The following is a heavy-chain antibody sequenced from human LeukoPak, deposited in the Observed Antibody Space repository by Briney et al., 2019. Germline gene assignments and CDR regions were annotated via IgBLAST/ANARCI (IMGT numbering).Heavy chain of an antibody. CDR3: AKDHYDYIGGTYRDFDY. CDR1: GFTFSSFG. Sequence: PGGSLRLSYAASGFTFSSFGMHWVRQAPGKGLEWVAVISYDGSNPYYADSVKGRFTISRDNSKNTLYLQMNSLRAEDTAVYYCAKDHYDYIGGTYRDFDYWGQGTLVTVSS. CDR2: ISYDGSNP. J-gene: IGHJ4*02. D-gene: IGHD3-16*02. V-gene: IGHV3-30*18.